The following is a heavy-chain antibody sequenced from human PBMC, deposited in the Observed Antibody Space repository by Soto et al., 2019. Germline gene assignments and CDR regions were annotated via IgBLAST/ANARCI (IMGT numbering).Heavy chain of an antibody. Sequence: GASVKVSCKASGGTFSSYAISWVRQVPGQGLEWMGGIIPIFGTANYAQKFQGRVTITADESTSTAYMELSSLRSEDTAVYYCARRKYVTPPYYYGMDVWGQGTTVTVSS. CDR3: ARRKYVTPPYYYGMDV. D-gene: IGHD4-4*01. V-gene: IGHV1-69*13. CDR1: GGTFSSYA. J-gene: IGHJ6*02. CDR2: IIPIFGTA.